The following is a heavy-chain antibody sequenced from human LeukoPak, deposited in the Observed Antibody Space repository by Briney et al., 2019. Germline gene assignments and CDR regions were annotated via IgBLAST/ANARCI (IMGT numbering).Heavy chain of an antibody. CDR2: INHSGST. D-gene: IGHD5-12*01. V-gene: IGHV4-34*01. CDR1: GGSFSGYY. CDR3: ARGQFRFRYSGWLGY. Sequence: PSETLSLTCAVYGGSFSGYYWSWIRQPPGKGLEWIGEINHSGSTNYNPSLKSRVTISVDTSKNQFSLKLSSVTAADTAVYYCARGQFRFRYSGWLGYWGQGTLVTVSS. J-gene: IGHJ4*02.